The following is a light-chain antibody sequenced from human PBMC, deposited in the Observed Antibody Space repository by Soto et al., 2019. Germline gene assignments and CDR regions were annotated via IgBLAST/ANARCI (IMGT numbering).Light chain of an antibody. CDR2: EVS. V-gene: IGLV2-14*03. Sequence: QSALTQPASVSGSPGQSISISCTGTSSDTGAYNYVSWYQQHPGKAPKLIIFEVSNRPSGVSNRFSGSKSGNTASLTISGLQPEDEADYHCSSYTGGTTYWIFGGGTKLTVL. CDR3: SSYTGGTTYWI. J-gene: IGLJ2*01. CDR1: SSDTGAYNY.